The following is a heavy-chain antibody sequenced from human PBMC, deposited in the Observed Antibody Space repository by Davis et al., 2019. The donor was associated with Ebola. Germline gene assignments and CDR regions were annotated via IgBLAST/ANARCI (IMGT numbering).Heavy chain of an antibody. Sequence: ASVKVSCKASGYTFSNYGISWVRQAPGQGLEWMGWITVYTGNTKYAQRFEGRITMTTDTSTTTAYMELRSLRSDDTALYYCARRGPDDHDFSNDKWGQGTRVTVSS. D-gene: IGHD3-3*01. J-gene: IGHJ4*02. CDR3: ARRGPDDHDFSNDK. CDR2: ITVYTGNT. V-gene: IGHV1-18*01. CDR1: GYTFSNYG.